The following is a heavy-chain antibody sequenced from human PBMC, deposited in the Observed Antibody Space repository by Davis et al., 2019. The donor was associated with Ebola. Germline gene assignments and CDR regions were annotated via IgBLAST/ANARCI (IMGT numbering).Heavy chain of an antibody. D-gene: IGHD6-13*01. J-gene: IGHJ4*02. V-gene: IGHV3-23*01. CDR3: AKWRPGWAAGPDY. CDR1: GFTFSSYA. CDR2: ISGSGGTA. Sequence: PGGSLRLSCAASGFTFSSYAMTWVRLAPGKGLEWVSTISGSGGTAYYAASVKGRFTISRDNSKNTLYLQMNSLRAEDTAIYYCAKWRPGWAAGPDYWGQGTLVPVSS.